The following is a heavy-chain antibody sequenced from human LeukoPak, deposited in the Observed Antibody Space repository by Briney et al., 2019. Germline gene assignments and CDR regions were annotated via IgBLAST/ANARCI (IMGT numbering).Heavy chain of an antibody. D-gene: IGHD6-13*01. J-gene: IGHJ4*02. CDR2: INAGNGNT. CDR1: GYTFTSYA. CDR3: ATYIAAAGTIGY. V-gene: IGHV1-3*01. Sequence: ASVKVSCNASGYTFTSYAMHWVRQAPGQRLEWMGWINAGNGNTKYSQKFQGRVTITRDTSASTAYMELSSLRSEDTAVYYCATYIAAAGTIGYWGQGTLVTVSS.